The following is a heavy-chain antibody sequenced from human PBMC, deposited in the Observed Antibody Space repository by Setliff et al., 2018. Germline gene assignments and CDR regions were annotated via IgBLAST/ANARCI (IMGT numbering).Heavy chain of an antibody. CDR1: GGTFSDYY. CDR3: ASVKGYYSLLEYFQH. J-gene: IGHJ1*01. CDR2: INHSGTT. D-gene: IGHD3-10*01. V-gene: IGHV4-34*01. Sequence: SETLSLTCAAYGGTFSDYYWTWIRQPPGKGLEWIGEINHSGTTNYHPSLRSRVTISVDTSKDQFSLKLSSVTAADTAVYYCASVKGYYSLLEYFQHWGQGTLVTVSS.